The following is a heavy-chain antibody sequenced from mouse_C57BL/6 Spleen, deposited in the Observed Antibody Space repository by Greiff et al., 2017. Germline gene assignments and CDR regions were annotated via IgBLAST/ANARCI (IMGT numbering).Heavy chain of an antibody. CDR2: ISSGSSTI. CDR3: ARQMFDY. J-gene: IGHJ2*01. V-gene: IGHV5-17*01. Sequence: EVKVVESGGGLVKPGGSLKLSCAASGFTFSDYGMHWVRQAPEKGLEWVAYISSGSSTIYYADTVTGRFTISRDNAKYTLFLQLTRLRSEGAAMYYRARQMFDYWGQSTTLTVSS. CDR1: GFTFSDYG.